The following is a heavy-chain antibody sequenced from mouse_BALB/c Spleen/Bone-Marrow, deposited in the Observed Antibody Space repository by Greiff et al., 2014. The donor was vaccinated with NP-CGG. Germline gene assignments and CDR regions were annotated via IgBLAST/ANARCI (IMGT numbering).Heavy chain of an antibody. CDR2: INPSTGNT. J-gene: IGHJ1*01. Sequence: LQASGAELAKPGASVKMSCKASGYTFTTYWIHWVKQRPGQGLEWIGYINPSTGNTEYNQKFRDRATLTADKSSSTPYMQLSSLTSEDSAVYYCARGLRDWYFDVWGAGTTVTVSS. V-gene: IGHV1-7*01. CDR1: GYTFTTYW. D-gene: IGHD2-4*01. CDR3: ARGLRDWYFDV.